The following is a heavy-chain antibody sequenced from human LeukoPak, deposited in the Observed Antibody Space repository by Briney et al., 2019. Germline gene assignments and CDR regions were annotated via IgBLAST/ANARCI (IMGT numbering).Heavy chain of an antibody. J-gene: IGHJ6*02. CDR1: GFTFDDYA. Sequence: GGSLRLSCSASGFTFDDYAMHWVRQAPGKGLEWVSGISWNSGSIGYADSVKGRFTISRDNAKNSLYLQMNSLRAEDTALYYCAKLQGGHYYYGMDVWGQGTTVTVSS. CDR2: ISWNSGSI. V-gene: IGHV3-9*01. CDR3: AKLQGGHYYYGMDV.